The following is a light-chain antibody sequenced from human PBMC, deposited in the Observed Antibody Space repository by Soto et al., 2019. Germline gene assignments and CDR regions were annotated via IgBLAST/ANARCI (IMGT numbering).Light chain of an antibody. Sequence: EIVVTQSPGTLSLSPGEGATLSCRASQSVSSSYLAWYQQKPGQAPRLLIYGASNRATGIPDRFSGSGSGTDFTLTISRLEPEDFAVYYCQLYANSPPFGQGTRLEIK. V-gene: IGKV3-20*01. J-gene: IGKJ5*01. CDR2: GAS. CDR3: QLYANSPP. CDR1: QSVSSSY.